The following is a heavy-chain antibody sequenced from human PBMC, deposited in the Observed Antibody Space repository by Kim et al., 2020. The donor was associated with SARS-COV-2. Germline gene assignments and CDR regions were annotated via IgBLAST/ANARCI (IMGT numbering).Heavy chain of an antibody. J-gene: IGHJ5*02. V-gene: IGHV3-20*04. CDR1: GFSFKEYG. D-gene: IGHD3-9*01. CDR3: ARGPDILTCPIDL. CDR2: ITWNGGVT. Sequence: GGSLRLSCATSGFSFKEYGMTWVRQVPGKGLECVAAITWNGGVTGYADSVKGRFIISRDNAKNFLYLQMNSLRAEDTAFYYCARGPDILTCPIDLWGQGT.